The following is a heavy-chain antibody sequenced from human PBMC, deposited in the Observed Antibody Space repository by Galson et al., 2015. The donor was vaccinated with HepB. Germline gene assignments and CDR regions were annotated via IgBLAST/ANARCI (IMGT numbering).Heavy chain of an antibody. CDR3: VRGGYCSGGNCYVTWNPYYYYGMDV. J-gene: IGHJ6*02. Sequence: SVKVSCKASGYTFTSYYMHWVRQAPGQGLEWMGIINPGGGSTSYAQKFQDRVTMTRDTSTSTVYMELSSLRSEDTAVYYCVRGGYCSGGNCYVTWNPYYYYGMDVWGQGTTVTVSS. V-gene: IGHV1-46*03. CDR1: GYTFTSYY. CDR2: INPGGGST. D-gene: IGHD2-15*01.